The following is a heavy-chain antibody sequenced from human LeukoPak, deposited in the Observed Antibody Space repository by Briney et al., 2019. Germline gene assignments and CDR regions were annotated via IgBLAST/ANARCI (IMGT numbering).Heavy chain of an antibody. V-gene: IGHV4-4*02. J-gene: IGHJ6*02. CDR3: ANTPGGIAVAAPYGMDV. CDR2: IYHSGST. CDR1: GGSISSSNW. Sequence: QPSETLSLTCAVSGGSISSSNWWSWVRQPPGKGLEWIGEIYHSGSTNYDPSLKSRVTISVDKSKNQFSLKLSSVTAADTAVYYCANTPGGIAVAAPYGMDVWGQGTTVTVSS. D-gene: IGHD6-19*01.